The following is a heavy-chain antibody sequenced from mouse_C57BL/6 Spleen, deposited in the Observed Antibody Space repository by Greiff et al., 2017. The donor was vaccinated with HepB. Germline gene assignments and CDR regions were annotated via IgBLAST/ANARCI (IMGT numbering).Heavy chain of an antibody. J-gene: IGHJ2*01. Sequence: VHVKQSGPELVKPGASVKIPCKASGYTFTDYNMDWVKQSHGKSLEWIGDINPNNGGTIYNQKFKGKATLTVDKSSSTAYMELRSLTSEDTAVYYCAREGQLGPYFDYWGQGTTLTVSS. CDR1: GYTFTDYN. V-gene: IGHV1-18*01. CDR2: INPNNGGT. CDR3: AREGQLGPYFDY. D-gene: IGHD4-1*02.